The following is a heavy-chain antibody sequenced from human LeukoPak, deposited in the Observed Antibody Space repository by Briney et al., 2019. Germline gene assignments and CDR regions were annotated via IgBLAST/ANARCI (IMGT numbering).Heavy chain of an antibody. D-gene: IGHD6-13*01. Sequence: GGSLRLSCAASGFTFSSYGMHWVRQAPGKGLEWVAVISYDGSNKYYADSVKGRFTISRDNSKNTLYLQMNSLRAEDTAVYYCAKARSRIAAAGNTLDYWGQGTLVTVSS. J-gene: IGHJ4*02. CDR1: GFTFSSYG. CDR3: AKARSRIAAAGNTLDY. CDR2: ISYDGSNK. V-gene: IGHV3-30*18.